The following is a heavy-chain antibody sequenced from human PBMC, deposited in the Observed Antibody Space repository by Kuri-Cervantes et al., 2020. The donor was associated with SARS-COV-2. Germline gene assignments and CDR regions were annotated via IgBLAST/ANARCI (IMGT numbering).Heavy chain of an antibody. CDR3: ARVYCSGGSCYFDY. D-gene: IGHD2-15*01. J-gene: IGHJ4*02. Sequence: SEPLSLTCTFSGGPISSYYWSWIRQPPGKGLEWIWYIYYSGSTNYNPSLNSRVTISVDTSTNQFSLKLSSVTAADTAVYYCARVYCSGGSCYFDYWGQGTLVTVSS. CDR1: GGPISSYY. CDR2: IYYSGST. V-gene: IGHV4-59*01.